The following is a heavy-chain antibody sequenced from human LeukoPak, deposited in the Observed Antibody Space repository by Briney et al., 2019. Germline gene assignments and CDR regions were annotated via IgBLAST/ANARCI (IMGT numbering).Heavy chain of an antibody. J-gene: IGHJ6*03. CDR1: GFTFSGYG. CDR2: ISGSSGIT. D-gene: IGHD3-22*01. CDR3: AKVPYENYYYYMDV. V-gene: IGHV3-23*01. Sequence: GGSLRLSCAASGFTFSGYGMTWGRQAPGKGLEWVSAISGSSGITHYADSVKGRFTISRDNSKNTLYMQMNSLRAEDTAVYYCAKVPYENYYYYMDVWGKGTPVTVSS.